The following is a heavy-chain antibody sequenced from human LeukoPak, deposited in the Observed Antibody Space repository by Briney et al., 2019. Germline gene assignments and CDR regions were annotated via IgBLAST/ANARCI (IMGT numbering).Heavy chain of an antibody. CDR3: ARDQGRRGVDYFDY. D-gene: IGHD1-1*01. J-gene: IGHJ4*02. CDR1: GFTFSSYE. CDR2: ISSSGSTI. V-gene: IGHV3-48*03. Sequence: PGGSLRLSCAASGFTFSSYEMNWVRQAPGKGLEWVSYISSSGSTIYYADSVKGRFIISRDNAKNSLYLQMNSLRAEDTAVYYCARDQGRRGVDYFDYWGQGTLVTVSS.